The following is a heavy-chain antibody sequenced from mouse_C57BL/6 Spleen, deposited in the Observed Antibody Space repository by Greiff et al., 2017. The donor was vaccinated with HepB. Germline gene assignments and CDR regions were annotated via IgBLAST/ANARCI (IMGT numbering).Heavy chain of an antibody. D-gene: IGHD2-4*01. CDR2: ISSGGDYI. Sequence: EVQRVESGEGLVKPGGSLKLSCAASGFTFSSYAMSWVRQTPEKRLEWVAYISSGGDYIYYADTVKGRLTISRDNARNTLYLQMSSLKSEDTAMYYCTRDPFYDYDGGGYAMDYWGQGTSVTVSS. J-gene: IGHJ4*01. V-gene: IGHV5-9-1*02. CDR3: TRDPFYDYDGGGYAMDY. CDR1: GFTFSSYA.